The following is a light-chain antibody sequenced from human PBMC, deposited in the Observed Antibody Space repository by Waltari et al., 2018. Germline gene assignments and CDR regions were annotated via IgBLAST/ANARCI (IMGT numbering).Light chain of an antibody. J-gene: IGLJ2*01. CDR2: YDS. CDR1: NIGSKS. V-gene: IGLV3-21*04. Sequence: SYVVTQSPSVSVAPGETARITCGGDNIGSKSVHWYQQRPGQAPVLGISYDSDRPSGIPERLSGSNSGNTATLTSSGVEAEDEADYYCLVWHSTTDHHGVFGGGTKLTVL. CDR3: LVWHSTTDHHGV.